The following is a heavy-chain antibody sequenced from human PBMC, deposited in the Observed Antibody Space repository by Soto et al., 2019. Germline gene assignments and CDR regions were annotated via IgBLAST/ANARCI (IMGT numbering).Heavy chain of an antibody. J-gene: IGHJ4*02. CDR1: GYTFTHYY. V-gene: IGHV1-46*01. CDR3: ARPPFPGCINGVCYPCDH. Sequence: QVQLVQSGAEVKKPGASVKVSCKASGYTFTHYYIHWVRQAPGQGLEWMGMINPSGGSTDYAQKSQRRVTRTTDTSTTTDYMELSSLRSNHTAVYYCARPPFPGCINGVCYPCDHWGQGTLVTVSS. D-gene: IGHD2-8*01. CDR2: INPSGGST.